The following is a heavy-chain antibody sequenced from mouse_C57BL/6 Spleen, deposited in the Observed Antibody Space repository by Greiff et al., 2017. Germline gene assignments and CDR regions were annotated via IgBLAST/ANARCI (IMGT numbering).Heavy chain of an antibody. V-gene: IGHV1-64*01. Sequence: QVQLQQPGAELVKPGASVKLSCKASGYTFTSYWMHWVKQRPGQGLEWIGMIHPNSGSTNYNEKFKNKATLTVDKSSSTAYMQLSSLTSEDSAVYYCAPYDYDRRLDYWGQGTTLTVSS. CDR3: APYDYDRRLDY. J-gene: IGHJ2*01. D-gene: IGHD2-4*01. CDR1: GYTFTSYW. CDR2: IHPNSGST.